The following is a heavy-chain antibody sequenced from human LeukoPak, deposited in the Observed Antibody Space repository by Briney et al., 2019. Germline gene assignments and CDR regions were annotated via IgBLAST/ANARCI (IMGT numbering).Heavy chain of an antibody. D-gene: IGHD3-3*01. CDR2: IYYSGST. V-gene: IGHV4-39*07. CDR3: ARGLNDSWTGENY. CDR1: GGSISSSSYY. Sequence: SETLSLTCTVSGGSISSSSYYWGWIRQPPGKGLEWIGSIYYSGSTYYNPSLKSRVTISLDTSKSQFSLRVRYVTAADTAVYYCARGLNDSWTGENYWGQGTLVTVSS. J-gene: IGHJ4*02.